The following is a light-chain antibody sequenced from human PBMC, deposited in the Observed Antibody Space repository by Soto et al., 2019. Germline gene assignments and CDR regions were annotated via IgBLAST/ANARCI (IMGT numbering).Light chain of an antibody. Sequence: QLVLTQSPSASASLGASVKLTCTLSSGHSSYAIAWHQQQSEKGPRYLMKLNSDGSHYKGDGIPDRFSGSSSGAERYLTISSLQSEDEADYYCQTWGPGFQVFGGGTKVTVL. CDR3: QTWGPGFQV. CDR1: SGHSSYA. CDR2: LNSDGSH. J-gene: IGLJ3*02. V-gene: IGLV4-69*01.